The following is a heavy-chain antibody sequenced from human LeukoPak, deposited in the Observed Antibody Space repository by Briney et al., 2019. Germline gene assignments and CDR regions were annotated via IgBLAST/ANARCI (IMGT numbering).Heavy chain of an antibody. J-gene: IGHJ4*02. CDR2: VRGRSDET. D-gene: IGHD3-16*01. CDR1: GFSFRSFA. CDR3: AKADHYVWGTPFDY. Sequence: GGSLRLSCTVSGFSFRSFAMSWVRQAPGKGLQWISSVRGRSDETFFADSVKGRFTISRDNSKNTLYLQMNSLRAEDTAVYYCAKADHYVWGTPFDYWGQGTLVTVSS. V-gene: IGHV3-23*01.